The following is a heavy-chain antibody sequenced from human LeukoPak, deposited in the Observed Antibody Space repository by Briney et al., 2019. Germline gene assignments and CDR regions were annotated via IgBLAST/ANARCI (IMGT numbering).Heavy chain of an antibody. D-gene: IGHD2-8*02. J-gene: IGHJ4*02. Sequence: SETLSLTCTVSGDSISNGVKYWSWIRQHPGRGLEWIGYIYHSGRSYYNPSLKSRITMSVDTSKNQFSLNLSSVTAADTAVYYYARDQVECTGGTCQSRVGFDFWGQGTLVTVSS. V-gene: IGHV4-31*03. CDR2: IYHSGRS. CDR1: GDSISNGVKY. CDR3: ARDQVECTGGTCQSRVGFDF.